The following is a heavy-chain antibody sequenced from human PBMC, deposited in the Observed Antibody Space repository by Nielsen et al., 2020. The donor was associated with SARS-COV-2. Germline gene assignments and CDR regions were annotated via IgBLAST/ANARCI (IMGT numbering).Heavy chain of an antibody. CDR2: TYHRSKWYN. CDR1: GDSVSTNSVA. Sequence: SETLSLTCAISGDSVSTNSVAWNWIRQSPSRGLEWLGRTYHRSKWYNDYAMSVKSRITISPDTSKNHFSLQLNSVTPEDTAVYYCARETATSSSSGFDYWGQGTLVTVSS. J-gene: IGHJ4*02. V-gene: IGHV6-1*01. CDR3: ARETATSSSSGFDY. D-gene: IGHD6-6*01.